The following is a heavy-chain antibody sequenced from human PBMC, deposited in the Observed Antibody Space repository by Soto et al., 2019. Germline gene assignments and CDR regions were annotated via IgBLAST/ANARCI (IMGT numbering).Heavy chain of an antibody. J-gene: IGHJ4*02. V-gene: IGHV3-21*01. CDR3: ARDLTGRVLMVYATLYYFDY. D-gene: IGHD2-8*01. CDR2: ISSSSSYI. CDR1: GFTFSSYS. Sequence: GGSLRLSCAASGFTFSSYSMNWVRQAPGKGLEWVSSISSSSSYIYYADSVKGRFTISRDNAKNSLYLQMNSLRAEDTAVYYCARDLTGRVLMVYATLYYFDYWGQGTLVTVSS.